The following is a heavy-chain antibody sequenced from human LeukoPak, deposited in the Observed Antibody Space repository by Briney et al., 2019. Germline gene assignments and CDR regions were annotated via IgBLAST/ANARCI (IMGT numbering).Heavy chain of an antibody. CDR3: AKDNFEYYDSFDY. CDR2: ISGSGGST. D-gene: IGHD3-22*01. J-gene: IGHJ4*02. Sequence: PGGSLRLSRAASGFTFSSYAMSWVRQAPGKGLEWVSAISGSGGSTYYADSVKGRFTISRDNSKNTLYLQMNSLRAEDTAVYYCAKDNFEYYDSFDYWGQGTLVTVSS. V-gene: IGHV3-23*01. CDR1: GFTFSSYA.